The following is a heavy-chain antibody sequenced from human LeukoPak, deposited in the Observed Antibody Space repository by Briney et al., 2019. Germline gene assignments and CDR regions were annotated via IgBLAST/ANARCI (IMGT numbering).Heavy chain of an antibody. CDR3: ARAPASSGWAIDY. Sequence: VASVKVSCKASGYTFTGYYMHWVRQAPGQRLEWVGRINPNSGGTNYAQKFQGRVTLTRDTSISTAYMELSRLRSDDTAVYYCARAPASSGWAIDYWGQGTLVTVSS. J-gene: IGHJ4*02. D-gene: IGHD6-19*01. CDR1: GYTFTGYY. V-gene: IGHV1-2*06. CDR2: INPNSGGT.